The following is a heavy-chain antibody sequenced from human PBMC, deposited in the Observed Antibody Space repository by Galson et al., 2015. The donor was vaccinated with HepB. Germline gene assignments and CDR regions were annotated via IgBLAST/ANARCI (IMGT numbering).Heavy chain of an antibody. Sequence: SLRLSCAASGFTFSDYYMSWVRQAPGKGLEWVSGISETDDTTYYADSVKGRFTISRDNSKNMLYLQMNSLTAEDTAVYYCAKTSGQSLVIVIIPLYYFDSWGQGTLDAVSS. V-gene: IGHV3-23*01. J-gene: IGHJ4*02. CDR2: ISETDDTT. D-gene: IGHD3-22*01. CDR1: GFTFSDYY. CDR3: AKTSGQSLVIVIIPLYYFDS.